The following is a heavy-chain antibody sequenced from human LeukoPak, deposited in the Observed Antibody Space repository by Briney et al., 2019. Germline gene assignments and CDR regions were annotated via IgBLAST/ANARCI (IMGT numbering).Heavy chain of an antibody. CDR3: ARDLLGYNYYYMDV. J-gene: IGHJ6*03. V-gene: IGHV3-7*01. D-gene: IGHD3-16*02. CDR1: GFTFSSYW. CDR2: IKQDGSEK. Sequence: GGSLRLSCAASGFTFSSYWMSWVRQAPGKGLEWVANIKQDGSEKYYADSVKGRFTISRDNAKNSLYLQMNSLRAEDTALYYCARDLLGYNYYYMDVWGKGTTVTVSS.